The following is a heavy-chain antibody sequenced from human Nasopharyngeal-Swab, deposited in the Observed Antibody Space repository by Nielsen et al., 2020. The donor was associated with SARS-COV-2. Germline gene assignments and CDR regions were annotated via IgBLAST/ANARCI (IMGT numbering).Heavy chain of an antibody. CDR1: GYTFTDYY. Sequence: ASVKVSCKASGYTFTDYYLHWVRQAPGQGLEWMGWISAYNGNTNYAQKFQGRVTMTTDTSTSTAYMELRSLRSDDTAVYYCARVGESDYYDSSGYYHYWGQGTLVTVSS. V-gene: IGHV1-18*04. CDR2: ISAYNGNT. D-gene: IGHD3-22*01. J-gene: IGHJ4*02. CDR3: ARVGESDYYDSSGYYHY.